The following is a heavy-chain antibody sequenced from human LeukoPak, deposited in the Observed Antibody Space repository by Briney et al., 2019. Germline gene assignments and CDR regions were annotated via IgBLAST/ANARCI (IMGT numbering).Heavy chain of an antibody. CDR1: GFTFSNAW. D-gene: IGHD5-18*01. CDR2: IKSKTDGGTT. CDR3: TTRWIQLWSYYYGMDV. Sequence: GGSLRLSCAASGFTFSNAWMSWVRQAPGKGLEWVGRIKSKTDGGTTDYAAPVKGRFTISREDSKNTLYLQMNSLKTEDTAVYYCTTRWIQLWSYYYGMDVWGQGTTVTVSS. J-gene: IGHJ6*02. V-gene: IGHV3-15*01.